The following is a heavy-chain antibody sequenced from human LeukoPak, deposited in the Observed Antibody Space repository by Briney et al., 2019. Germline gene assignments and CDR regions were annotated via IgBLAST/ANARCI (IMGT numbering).Heavy chain of an antibody. Sequence: GASVKVSCKASGGTFSSYAISWVRQAPGQGLEWMGGIIPIFGTANYAQKFQGRVTITADESTSTAYMELSSLRSEDTAVYYCAREGAYGSGSYVDYRGQGTLVTVSS. CDR1: GGTFSSYA. D-gene: IGHD3-10*01. CDR3: AREGAYGSGSYVDY. V-gene: IGHV1-69*13. J-gene: IGHJ4*02. CDR2: IIPIFGTA.